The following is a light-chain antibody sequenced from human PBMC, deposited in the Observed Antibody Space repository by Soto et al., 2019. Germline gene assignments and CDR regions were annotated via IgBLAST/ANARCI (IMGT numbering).Light chain of an antibody. J-gene: IGLJ3*02. CDR2: SNN. CDR3: AAWDDSLSGHWV. V-gene: IGLV1-47*02. Sequence: QSVLTQPPSASGTPGQRVTISCSGSSSNIGSNYVYWYQQLPGTAPKLLIYSNNQRPSGVPDRFSGSKSGTSAALAISGLGSEDEADYYCAAWDDSLSGHWVFGGGTKLTVL. CDR1: SSNIGSNY.